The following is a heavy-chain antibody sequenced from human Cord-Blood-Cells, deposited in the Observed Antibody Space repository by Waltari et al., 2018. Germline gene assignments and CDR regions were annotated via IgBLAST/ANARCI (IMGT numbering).Heavy chain of an antibody. J-gene: IGHJ4*02. V-gene: IGHV1-3*01. CDR3: ARGARIVVVPAAIDD. Sequence: QVQLVQSGAEVKKPGASVKVSCKASGYTFTSYAMHWVRQAPGQRLEWMGWINAGNGNTKYSQKFQGRVTITRDTSASTAYMELSSLRSEDTAVYYCARGARIVVVPAAIDDWGQGTLVTVSS. CDR1: GYTFTSYA. CDR2: INAGNGNT. D-gene: IGHD2-2*02.